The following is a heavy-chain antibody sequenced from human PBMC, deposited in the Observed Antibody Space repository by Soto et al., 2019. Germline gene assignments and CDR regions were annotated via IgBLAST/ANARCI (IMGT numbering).Heavy chain of an antibody. CDR1: GGSISSGGYY. J-gene: IGHJ4*02. D-gene: IGHD5-12*01. CDR2: IYYSGST. V-gene: IGHV4-31*03. CDR3: ARQTYSGYDFDY. Sequence: QVQLQESGPGLVKPSQTLSLSCTVSGGSISSGGYYWSWIRQHPGKGLEWIGYIYYSGSTYYNPSLKSRVTISVDTSKNQFSLKLSSVTAADTAVYYCARQTYSGYDFDYWGQGTLVTVSS.